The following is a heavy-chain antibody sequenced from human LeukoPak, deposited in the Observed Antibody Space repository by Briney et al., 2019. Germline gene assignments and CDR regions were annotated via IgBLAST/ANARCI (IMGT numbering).Heavy chain of an antibody. V-gene: IGHV4-39*01. CDR2: IYYSGST. J-gene: IGHJ6*03. D-gene: IGHD3-22*01. CDR1: GGSISSSSYY. Sequence: SETLSLTCTVSGGSISSSSYYWGWIRQPPGKGLEWIGSIYYSGSTYYNPSLKSRVTISVDTSKNQSSLKLSSVTAADTAVYYCASTNSSGYYKGYYYYMDVWGKGTTVTASS. CDR3: ASTNSSGYYKGYYYYMDV.